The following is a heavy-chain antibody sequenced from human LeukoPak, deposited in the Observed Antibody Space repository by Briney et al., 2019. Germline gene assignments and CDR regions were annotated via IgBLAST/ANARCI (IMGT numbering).Heavy chain of an antibody. Sequence: PGGSLRLSCAASGFTFSSYGMHWVRQAPGKGLEWVAVISYDGSNKYYADSVKGRFTISRDNSKNTLYLQMNSLRAEDPAVYYCAKGDGSGWRDAAFDYWGQGNLVTVSS. CDR2: ISYDGSNK. V-gene: IGHV3-30*18. D-gene: IGHD6-19*01. CDR1: GFTFSSYG. J-gene: IGHJ4*02. CDR3: AKGDGSGWRDAAFDY.